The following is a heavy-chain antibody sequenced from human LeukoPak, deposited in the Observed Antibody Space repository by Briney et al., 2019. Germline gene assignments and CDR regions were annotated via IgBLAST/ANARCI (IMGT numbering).Heavy chain of an antibody. CDR3: ARGFLEWLLYYYYYMDV. D-gene: IGHD3-3*01. CDR2: IEQDGSEK. CDR1: GFTFSRYW. V-gene: IGHV3-7*01. Sequence: PGGSLRLSCAASGFTFSRYWMSWVRQAPGKGLEWVANIEQDGSEKYYVDSVKGRFTISRDNAKNSLYLQMNSLRAEDTAVYYCARGFLEWLLYYYYYMDVWGKGTTVTVSS. J-gene: IGHJ6*03.